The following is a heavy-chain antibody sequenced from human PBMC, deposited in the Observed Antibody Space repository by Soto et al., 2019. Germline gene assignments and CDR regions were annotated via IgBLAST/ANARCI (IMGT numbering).Heavy chain of an antibody. D-gene: IGHD6-13*01. J-gene: IGHJ6*02. Sequence: GGSLRLSCAASGFTFSSYGMHWVRQAPGKGLEWVAVIWYDGSNKYYADSVKGRFTISRDNSKNTLYLQMNSLRAEDTAVYYCARERGIAAPGEYYYYGMDVWGQGTTVTVSS. CDR1: GFTFSSYG. CDR2: IWYDGSNK. V-gene: IGHV3-33*01. CDR3: ARERGIAAPGEYYYYGMDV.